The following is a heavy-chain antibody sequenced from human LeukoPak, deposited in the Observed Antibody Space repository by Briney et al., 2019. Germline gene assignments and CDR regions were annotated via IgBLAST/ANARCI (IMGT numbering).Heavy chain of an antibody. Sequence: SETLSLTCTVSVGSISIYHWSWIRQPAGKGLEWIGRFYTSGSTSYSPSLKSRVTISVDKSKNQFSLKLRSVTAAVTAVYYCARDLDHCDSTNCHNWFDPWGQGTLVTVSS. D-gene: IGHD2/OR15-2a*01. CDR1: VGSISIYH. CDR2: FYTSGST. CDR3: ARDLDHCDSTNCHNWFDP. J-gene: IGHJ5*02. V-gene: IGHV4-4*07.